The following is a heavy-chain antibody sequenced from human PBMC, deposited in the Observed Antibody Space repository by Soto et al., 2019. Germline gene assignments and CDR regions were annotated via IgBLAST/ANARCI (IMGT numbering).Heavy chain of an antibody. J-gene: IGHJ4*02. D-gene: IGHD6-6*01. CDR1: GGSISSGGYY. Sequence: SETLSLTCTVSGGSISSGGYYWSWIRQHPGKGLEWIGYIYYSGSTYYNPSLKSRVTISVDTSKNQFSLKLSSVTAADTAVYYCARRGYSSSPRSGFDYWGQGTLVTVSS. CDR2: IYYSGST. CDR3: ARRGYSSSPRSGFDY. V-gene: IGHV4-31*03.